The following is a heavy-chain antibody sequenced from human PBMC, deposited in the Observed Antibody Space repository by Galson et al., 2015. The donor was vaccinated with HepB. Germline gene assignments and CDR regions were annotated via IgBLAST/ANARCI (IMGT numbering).Heavy chain of an antibody. J-gene: IGHJ4*02. CDR2: IKQDGSEQ. CDR3: ARDRCSSTSCFFDY. D-gene: IGHD2-2*01. V-gene: IGHV3-7*03. CDR1: GFSFSNYW. Sequence: SLRLSCAASGFSFSNYWMSWVRQAPGKGLEWVANIKQDGSEQYYVDSVKGRFTISRDNAKNSLYLQMNSLRAEDTAVYYCARDRCSSTSCFFDYWGQGPRSPSPQ.